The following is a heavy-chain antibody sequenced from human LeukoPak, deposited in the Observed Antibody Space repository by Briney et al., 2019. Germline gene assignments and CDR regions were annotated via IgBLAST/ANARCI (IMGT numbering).Heavy chain of an antibody. CDR3: ARHTPEMDAFDI. CDR1: GGSISSYY. CDR2: IYDSVNT. V-gene: IGHV4-59*01. J-gene: IGHJ3*02. Sequence: TSETLSLTCTVSGGSISSYYWSWIRQSPGKGLEWIGYIYDSVNTNYNPSLESRVTISVDTSKKQFSLKLTSVTAADTAVYYCARHTPEMDAFDIWGQGTMVTVSS. D-gene: IGHD2-2*02.